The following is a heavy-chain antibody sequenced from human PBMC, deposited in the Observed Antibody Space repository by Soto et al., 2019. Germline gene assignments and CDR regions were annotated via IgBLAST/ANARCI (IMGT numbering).Heavy chain of an antibody. CDR3: ARVPVPAAIEAYMDV. V-gene: IGHV1-8*01. Sequence: VASVKVSCKASGYTFTSYDINWVRQATGQGLEWMGWMNPNSGNTGYAQKFQGRVTMTRNTSISTAYMELSSLRSEDTAVYYCARVPVPAAIEAYMDVWGKGTTVTVSS. CDR2: MNPNSGNT. CDR1: GYTFTSYD. J-gene: IGHJ6*03. D-gene: IGHD2-2*01.